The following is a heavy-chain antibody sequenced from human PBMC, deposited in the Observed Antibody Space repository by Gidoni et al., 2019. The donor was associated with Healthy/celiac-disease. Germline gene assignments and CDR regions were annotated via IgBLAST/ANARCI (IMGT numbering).Heavy chain of an antibody. J-gene: IGHJ4*02. CDR1: GGTFSS. V-gene: IGHV1-69*04. D-gene: IGHD6-13*01. Sequence: KKPGSSVKVSCKASGGTFSSSWMGRIIPILGIANYAQKFQGRVTITADKSTSTAYMELSSLRSEDTAVYYCARDSDGDIAAAGGYWGQGTLVTVSS. CDR2: IIPILGIA. CDR3: ARDSDGDIAAAGGY.